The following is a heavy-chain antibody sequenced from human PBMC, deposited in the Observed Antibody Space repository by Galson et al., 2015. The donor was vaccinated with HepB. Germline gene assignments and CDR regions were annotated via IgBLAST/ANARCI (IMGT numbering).Heavy chain of an antibody. D-gene: IGHD1-14*01. CDR3: AREAGIGNLGAFNL. CDR1: GYTFTHHW. CDR2: IYPEDSDT. V-gene: IGHV5-51*01. J-gene: IGHJ3*01. Sequence: QSGAEVKKPGESLKISCKASGYTFTHHWIGWVRQMPGKGLEWMCIIYPEDSDTRYSPSFRGRVTISADRSTNTAYLQWSRLTASDTATYFCAREAGIGNLGAFNLWGQGTVVTVSA.